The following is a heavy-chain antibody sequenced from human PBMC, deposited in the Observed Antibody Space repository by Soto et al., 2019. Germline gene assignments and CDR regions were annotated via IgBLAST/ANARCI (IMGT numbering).Heavy chain of an antibody. CDR1: GGSTSSSNW. J-gene: IGHJ4*02. Sequence: PSETLSLTCAVSGGSTSSSNWWSWVRQPPGKGLEWIGEIYHSGSTNYNPSLKSRVTISVDKSKNQFSLKLSSVTAADTAVYYCARAAGPYYDSSGYYLPNFDYWGQGTLVTVSS. CDR3: ARAAGPYYDSSGYYLPNFDY. D-gene: IGHD3-22*01. CDR2: IYHSGST. V-gene: IGHV4-4*02.